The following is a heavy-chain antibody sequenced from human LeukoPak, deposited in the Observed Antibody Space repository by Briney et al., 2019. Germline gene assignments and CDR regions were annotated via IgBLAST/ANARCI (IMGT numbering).Heavy chain of an antibody. Sequence: SETLSLICTASGGSINGYYWSWIRQPPGKGLEWIGYIYFSGSTDYNPSLKSRVTISVDTSKNQFYLKLTSVTAADTAVYYCARGEALRQNYGMDVWGQGTTVTVSS. CDR1: GGSINGYY. J-gene: IGHJ6*02. V-gene: IGHV4-59*01. CDR2: IYFSGST. CDR3: ARGEALRQNYGMDV.